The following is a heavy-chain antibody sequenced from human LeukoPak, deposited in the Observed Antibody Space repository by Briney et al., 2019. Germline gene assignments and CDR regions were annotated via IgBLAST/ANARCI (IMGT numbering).Heavy chain of an antibody. CDR2: IYYSGST. D-gene: IGHD2-8*02. Sequence: NTSETLSLTCTVSGGSISSYYWSWIRQPPGKGLEWIGYIYYSGSTNYNPSLKSRVTISVDTSKNQFSLKLSSVTAADAAVYYCARGTGGYYFDYWGQGTLVTVSS. CDR1: GGSISSYY. J-gene: IGHJ4*02. CDR3: ARGTGGYYFDY. V-gene: IGHV4-59*01.